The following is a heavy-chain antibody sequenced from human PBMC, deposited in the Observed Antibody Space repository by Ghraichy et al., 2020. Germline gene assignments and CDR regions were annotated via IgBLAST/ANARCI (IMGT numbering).Heavy chain of an antibody. CDR2: INSDGSST. D-gene: IGHD3-10*01. V-gene: IGHV3-74*01. CDR3: ARVDGSGSFDP. CDR1: GFTFSSYW. J-gene: IGHJ5*02. Sequence: GVLNISCAASGFTFSSYWMHWVRQAPGKGLVWVSRINSDGSSTSYADSVKGRFTISRDNAKNTLYLQMNSLRAEDTAVYYCARVDGSGSFDPWGQGTLVTVSS.